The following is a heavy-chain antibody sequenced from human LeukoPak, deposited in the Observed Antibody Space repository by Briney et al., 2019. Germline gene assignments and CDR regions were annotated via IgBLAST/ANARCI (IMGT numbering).Heavy chain of an antibody. CDR2: ISSSSSSYI. D-gene: IGHD2-15*01. V-gene: IGHV3-21*01. Sequence: RGSLRLSCAASGFTFSSYSMNWVRQAPGKGLEWVSSISSSSSSYIYYADSVKGRFTISRDNAKNSLYLQMNSLRAEDTAVYYCARDYRRAGGSWPDDAFDIWGQGTMVTVSS. J-gene: IGHJ3*02. CDR1: GFTFSSYS. CDR3: ARDYRRAGGSWPDDAFDI.